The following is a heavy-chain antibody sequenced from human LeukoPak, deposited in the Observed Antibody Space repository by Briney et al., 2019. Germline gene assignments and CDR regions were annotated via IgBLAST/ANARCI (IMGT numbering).Heavy chain of an antibody. Sequence: GGSLRLSCAASGFTFSSYAMTWVRQAPGKGLEWDSSFSGRSNNTYYADSVKGRFTISRDNSKHTLYLQMNSLRAEDTAVYYCARDSIYDILTGYYNYAFDLWGQGTMVTVSS. V-gene: IGHV3-23*01. J-gene: IGHJ3*01. CDR1: GFTFSSYA. D-gene: IGHD3-9*01. CDR2: FSGRSNNT. CDR3: ARDSIYDILTGYYNYAFDL.